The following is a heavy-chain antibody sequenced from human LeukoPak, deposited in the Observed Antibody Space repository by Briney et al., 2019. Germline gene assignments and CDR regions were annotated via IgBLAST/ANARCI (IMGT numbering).Heavy chain of an antibody. CDR1: GFIFSGYW. V-gene: IGHV3-7*01. J-gene: IGHJ4*02. Sequence: GSLRLSCAASGFIFSGYWMSWVRQAPGKGLEWVANIKQDESEKYYVDSVKGRFTISRDNAKNSLYLQMNSLRAEDTALYYCARGDPSYYDSRGFDYWGQGTLVTVSS. CDR2: IKQDESEK. CDR3: ARGDPSYYDSRGFDY. D-gene: IGHD3-22*01.